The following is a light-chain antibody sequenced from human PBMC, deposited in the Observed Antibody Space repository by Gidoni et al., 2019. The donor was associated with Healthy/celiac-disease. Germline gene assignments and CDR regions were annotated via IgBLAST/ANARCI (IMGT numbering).Light chain of an antibody. Sequence: IQLTQSPSSLSASVGDSVTITCRERQGIRHALGWYQQTLGQATKLLIYAASSVQSRVPSRFSGSGAGTDSTLTISRLQPEDVATYYWQQDYKYPWTFGQGTKVEIK. V-gene: IGKV1-6*01. J-gene: IGKJ1*01. CDR1: QGIRHA. CDR2: AAS. CDR3: QQDYKYPWT.